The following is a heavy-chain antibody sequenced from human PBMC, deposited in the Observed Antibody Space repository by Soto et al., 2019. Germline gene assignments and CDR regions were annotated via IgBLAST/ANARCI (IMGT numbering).Heavy chain of an antibody. D-gene: IGHD3-3*01. CDR3: AREVVLWEWLLHQNNWFDP. Sequence: ASVKVSCKVSGYTLTELSMHWVRQAPGKGLEWMGGFDPEDGETIYAQKFQGRVTMTEDTSTDTAYMELSSLRSEDTAVYYCAREVVLWEWLLHQNNWFDPWGQGTLVTVSS. J-gene: IGHJ5*02. CDR2: FDPEDGET. V-gene: IGHV1-24*01. CDR1: GYTLTELS.